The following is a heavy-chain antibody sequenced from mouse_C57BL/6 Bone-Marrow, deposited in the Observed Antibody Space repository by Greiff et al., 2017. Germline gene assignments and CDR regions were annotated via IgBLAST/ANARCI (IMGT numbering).Heavy chain of an antibody. J-gene: IGHJ2*01. CDR2: ISYDGSN. Sequence: EVQLQESGPGLVKPSQSLSLTCSVTGYSITSGYYWNWIRQFPGNKLEWMGYISYDGSNNYNPSLKNRISITRDTSKNQFFLKLNSVTTEDTATYYGARGFYYGSGVDYWGQGTTLTVSS. CDR3: ARGFYYGSGVDY. D-gene: IGHD1-1*01. V-gene: IGHV3-6*01. CDR1: GYSITSGYY.